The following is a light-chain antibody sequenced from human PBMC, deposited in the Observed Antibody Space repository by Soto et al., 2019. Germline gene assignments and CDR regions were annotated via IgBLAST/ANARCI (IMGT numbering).Light chain of an antibody. CDR1: QTVIGNY. V-gene: IGKV3-20*01. CDR2: GAF. J-gene: IGKJ4*01. Sequence: ETVLTQSPGTLSLSPGERATLSCRASQTVIGNYIAWYQQKPGQAPRLLVYGAFGRATGIPDRFSGSGSETAFSLTISRLEPEDSAVYSCHQYGAPLLPGSSPIPFGGVTKVDI. CDR3: HQYGAPLLPGSSPIP.